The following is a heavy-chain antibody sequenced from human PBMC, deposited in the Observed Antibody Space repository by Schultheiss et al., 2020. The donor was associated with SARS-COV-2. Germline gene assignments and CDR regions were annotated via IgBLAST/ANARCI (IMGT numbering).Heavy chain of an antibody. CDR2: INSDGSST. V-gene: IGHV3-74*01. D-gene: IGHD2-21*02. CDR1: GFTFSSYA. Sequence: GESLKISCAASGFTFSSYAMSWVRQAPGKGLVWVSRINSDGSSTSYADSVKGRFTISRDNAKNTLYLQMNSLRAEDTAVYYCARGRAYCGGDCYSPLGVWGQGTTVTGSS. CDR3: ARGRAYCGGDCYSPLGV. J-gene: IGHJ6*02.